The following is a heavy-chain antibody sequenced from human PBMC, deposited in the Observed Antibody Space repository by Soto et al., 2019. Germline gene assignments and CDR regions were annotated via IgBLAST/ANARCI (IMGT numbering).Heavy chain of an antibody. CDR2: IHYRGST. V-gene: IGHV4-59*01. D-gene: IGHD5-12*01. Sequence: QVQLQESGPGLVKPSETLSLSCTVSGVSISDYYWSWIRQPPGKRPEWIGYIHYRGSTNYNPSLTSRVTMSVDTSKNQFSLRLTPVTAADTAVYYCARDSVGSGYDWGQGTLVTVSS. CDR1: GVSISDYY. CDR3: ARDSVGSGYD. J-gene: IGHJ4*02.